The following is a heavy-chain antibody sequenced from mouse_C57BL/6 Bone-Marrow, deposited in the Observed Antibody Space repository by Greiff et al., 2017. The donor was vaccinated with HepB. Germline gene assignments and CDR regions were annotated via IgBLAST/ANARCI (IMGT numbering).Heavy chain of an antibody. CDR2: IYPGGGYT. J-gene: IGHJ1*03. CDR3: ARYYSNAYWYFDV. Sequence: VQLQQSGAELVRPGTSVKMSCKASGYTFTNYWIGWAKQRPGHGLEWIGDIYPGGGYTNYNEKFKGKATLTADKSSSTAYMQFSSLTSEDSAIYYGARYYSNAYWYFDVWGTGTTVTVSS. CDR1: GYTFTNYW. D-gene: IGHD2-5*01. V-gene: IGHV1-63*01.